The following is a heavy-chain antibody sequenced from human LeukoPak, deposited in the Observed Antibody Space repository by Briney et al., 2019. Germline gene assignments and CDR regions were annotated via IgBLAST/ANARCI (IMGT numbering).Heavy chain of an antibody. CDR1: GGSISSYY. Sequence: SETLSLTCTVSGGSISSYYWSWIRQPPGEGLGWIEYIYYSGSTNYNPSLKSRVTISVDTSKNQFSLKLSSVTAADTAVYYCARAVYGPNDYWGQGTLVTVSS. V-gene: IGHV4-59*01. D-gene: IGHD3-10*01. CDR2: IYYSGST. CDR3: ARAVYGPNDY. J-gene: IGHJ4*02.